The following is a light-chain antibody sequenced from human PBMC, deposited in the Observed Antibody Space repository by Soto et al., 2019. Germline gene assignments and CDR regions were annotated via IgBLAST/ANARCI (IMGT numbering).Light chain of an antibody. CDR1: SSDVGGYSY. V-gene: IGLV2-14*03. J-gene: IGLJ1*01. CDR3: SSYTTSSTDV. Sequence: QSVLTQHASVSGSPGQSITISCTGTSSDVGGYSYISWYQHNPGRAPKLMIYDVSNRPSGVSDRFSGSKSGNTASLTISRLQAEDEADYYCSSYTTSSTDVFGSGTKLTVL. CDR2: DVS.